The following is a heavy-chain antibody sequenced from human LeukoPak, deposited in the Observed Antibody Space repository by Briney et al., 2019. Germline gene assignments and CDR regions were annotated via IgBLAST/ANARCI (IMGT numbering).Heavy chain of an antibody. CDR3: ARGLPKAVFGMVIED. D-gene: IGHD3-3*01. Sequence: ASVKVSCEASGYPFTSYNVNWVRQATGQGLEWMGWMNTNSGNTGYSQNFQGRVTMTRDTSISTAYMELSSLMSEDTAVYYCARGLPKAVFGMVIEDWGQGTLVTVSS. V-gene: IGHV1-8*01. CDR2: MNTNSGNT. CDR1: GYPFTSYN. J-gene: IGHJ1*01.